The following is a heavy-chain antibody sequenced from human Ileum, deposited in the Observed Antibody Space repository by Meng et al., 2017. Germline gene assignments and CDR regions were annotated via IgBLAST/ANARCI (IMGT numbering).Heavy chain of an antibody. Sequence: QVQLVPSGAEVKKPGASVNVACKASGYTFSSYTMHWVRQAPGQRLEWMGCINAANGNTKYSQKFQGRVTITWDTSASTASMELNSLRSEDTAIYFCAREINRGSSWFDYWGQGTLVTVSS. J-gene: IGHJ4*02. CDR3: AREINRGSSWFDY. CDR1: GYTFSSYT. CDR2: INAANGNT. D-gene: IGHD6-13*01. V-gene: IGHV1-3*01.